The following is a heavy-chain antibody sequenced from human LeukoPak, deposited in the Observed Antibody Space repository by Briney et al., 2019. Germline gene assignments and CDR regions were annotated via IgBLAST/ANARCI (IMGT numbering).Heavy chain of an antibody. CDR1: AGFINSSNW. J-gene: IGHJ4*02. Sequence: PSETLSLTCVVSAGFINSSNWWSWVRQPPGKGLEWIGEIFHTGDANYNPSLKSRVTMSVDKSKNQFSLRLSSVTAADTAMYFCVRDRNSNLRLGFWGQGALVTVSS. CDR2: IFHTGDA. CDR3: VRDRNSNLRLGF. V-gene: IGHV4/OR15-8*01. D-gene: IGHD5-12*01.